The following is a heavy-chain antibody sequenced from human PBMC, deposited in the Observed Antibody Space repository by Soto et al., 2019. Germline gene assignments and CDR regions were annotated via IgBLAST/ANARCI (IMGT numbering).Heavy chain of an antibody. V-gene: IGHV3-30-3*01. CDR3: ARDRTLSIAGPNSYYGMDV. CDR2: ISYDGSNK. Sequence: GGFLRLSCAASGFTFSSYAMHWVRQAPGKGLEWVAVISYDGSNKYYADSVKGRFTISRDNSKNTLYLQMNSLRAEDTAVYSCARDRTLSIAGPNSYYGMDVWGQGTTVTVSS. D-gene: IGHD6-6*01. J-gene: IGHJ6*02. CDR1: GFTFSSYA.